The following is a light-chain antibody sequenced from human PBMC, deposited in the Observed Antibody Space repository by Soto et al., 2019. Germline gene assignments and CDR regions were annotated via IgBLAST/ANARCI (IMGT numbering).Light chain of an antibody. J-gene: IGKJ1*01. CDR2: KAS. CDR3: QQYNGYGR. V-gene: IGKV1-5*03. Sequence: DIHITQSPSTLSASVGDRVTIPFRASQSISSWLAWYQQKPGKAPKLLIYKASSLESGVPSRFSGSGSGTEFTLTINSLEPDDFATYYCQQYNGYGRFGQGTKVDIK. CDR1: QSISSW.